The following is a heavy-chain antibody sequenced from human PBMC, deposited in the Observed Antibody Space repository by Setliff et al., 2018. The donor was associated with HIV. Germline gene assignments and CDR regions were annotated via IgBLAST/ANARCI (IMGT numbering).Heavy chain of an antibody. J-gene: IGHJ4*02. CDR1: GGSITNFY. Sequence: SETLSLTCAVSGGSITNFYWSWIRQPPGKGLEWIGYLYNSGNTKYNPSLKSRVTISIDMSKTQLSLNLNSVTAADTALYYCALWGYSNAGGFDYWGQGTLVTV. CDR3: ALWGYSNAGGFDY. D-gene: IGHD5-12*01. CDR2: LYNSGNT. V-gene: IGHV4-59*08.